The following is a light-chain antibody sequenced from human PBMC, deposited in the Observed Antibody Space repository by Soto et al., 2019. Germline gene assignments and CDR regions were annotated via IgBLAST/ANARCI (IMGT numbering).Light chain of an antibody. CDR1: QSVSYN. CDR3: QQYNNWPWT. CDR2: GAS. V-gene: IGKV3-15*01. Sequence: EIVMTQSPDTPSVSPGEKKTPPRRASQSVSYNLAWYQQKPGQAPRLLIYGASTRATVIPARFSGSGSGTEFTLTISSLQSEDFAVYYCQQYNNWPWTFGRGTKVDIK. J-gene: IGKJ1*01.